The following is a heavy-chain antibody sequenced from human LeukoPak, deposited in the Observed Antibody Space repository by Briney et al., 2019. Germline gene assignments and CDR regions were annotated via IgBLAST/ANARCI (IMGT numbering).Heavy chain of an antibody. Sequence: ASVKVSCKASGYTFTSYGISWVRQAPGQGLEWMGWISAYNGNTNYAQKLQGRVTMTTDTSTSTAYMKLRSLRSDDTAVYYCARDRGYYGSGSYYPPDYWGQGTLVTVSS. CDR2: ISAYNGNT. CDR3: ARDRGYYGSGSYYPPDY. D-gene: IGHD3-10*01. CDR1: GYTFTSYG. V-gene: IGHV1-18*01. J-gene: IGHJ4*02.